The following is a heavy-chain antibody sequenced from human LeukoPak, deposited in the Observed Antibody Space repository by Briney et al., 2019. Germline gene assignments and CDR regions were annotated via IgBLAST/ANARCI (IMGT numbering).Heavy chain of an antibody. D-gene: IGHD3-22*01. V-gene: IGHV3-23*01. Sequence: PGGSLRLSCAASGFTFSSYAMSWVRQAPGKGVEWVSAISGSGGSTYYADSVKGRFTISRDNSKNTLYLQMNSLRAEDTAVYYCAKDDYYDSSGYYSYFDYWGQGTLVTVSS. CDR2: ISGSGGST. CDR1: GFTFSSYA. J-gene: IGHJ4*02. CDR3: AKDDYYDSSGYYSYFDY.